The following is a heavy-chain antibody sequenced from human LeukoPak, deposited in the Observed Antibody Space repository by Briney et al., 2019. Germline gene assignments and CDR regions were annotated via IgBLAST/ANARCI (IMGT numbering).Heavy chain of an antibody. J-gene: IGHJ4*02. Sequence: SETLSLTCTVSGGSISSYYWSWIRQPPGKGLEWIGRIYTNGSTNYNPSLKSRVTISIDASKNHFSLKLSSVTAADTAVYYCARGFHYWGQGTLVTVSS. CDR2: IYTNGST. V-gene: IGHV4-4*08. CDR3: ARGFHY. CDR1: GGSISSYY.